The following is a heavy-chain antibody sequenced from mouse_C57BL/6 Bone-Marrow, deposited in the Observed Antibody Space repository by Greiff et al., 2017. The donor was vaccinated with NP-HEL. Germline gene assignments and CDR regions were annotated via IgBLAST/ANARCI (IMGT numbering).Heavy chain of an antibody. V-gene: IGHV1-76*01. D-gene: IGHD1-1*01. Sequence: QVQLQQPGAELVRPGASVKLSCKASGYTFTDYYINWVKQRPGQGLEWIARIYPGSGNTYYNEKFKGKATLTAEKSSSTAYMQLSSLPSEDSAVHFCASGSSLSYWYFDVWGTGTTVTVSS. CDR1: GYTFTDYY. CDR3: ASGSSLSYWYFDV. CDR2: IYPGSGNT. J-gene: IGHJ1*03.